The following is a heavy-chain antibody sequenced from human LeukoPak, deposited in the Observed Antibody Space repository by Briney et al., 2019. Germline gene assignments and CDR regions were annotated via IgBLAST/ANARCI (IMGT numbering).Heavy chain of an antibody. D-gene: IGHD2-2*01. CDR2: ISSSSSYI. CDR1: GFTFSSYS. Sequence: PGGSLRLSCAASGFTFSSYSVNWVRQAPGKGLEWVSSISSSSSYIYYADSVKGRFTTSRDNAKNSLYLQMNSLRAEDTAVYYCATARNCSSTSCYPNWFDPWGQGTLVTVSS. V-gene: IGHV3-21*01. CDR3: ATARNCSSTSCYPNWFDP. J-gene: IGHJ5*02.